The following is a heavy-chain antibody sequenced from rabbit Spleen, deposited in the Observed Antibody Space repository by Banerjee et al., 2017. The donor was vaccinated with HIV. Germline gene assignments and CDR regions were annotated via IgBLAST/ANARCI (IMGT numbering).Heavy chain of an antibody. CDR1: GFSFSSGYF. CDR3: ARDIDGTDYIDRLNL. Sequence: QEQMEESGGDLVKPGASLTLTCKASGFSFSSGYFLCWVRPAPGKGPEGFACIYTGSSGNTDYASWAKGRFTISKTSSTAVALQMTSLTAADTATYFCARDIDGTDYIDRLNLWGPGTLVTVS. V-gene: IGHV1S45*01. D-gene: IGHD1-1*01. J-gene: IGHJ4*01. CDR2: IYTGSSGNT.